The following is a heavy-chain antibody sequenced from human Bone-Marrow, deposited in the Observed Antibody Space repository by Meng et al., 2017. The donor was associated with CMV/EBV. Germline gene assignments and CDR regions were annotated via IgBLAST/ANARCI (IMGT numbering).Heavy chain of an antibody. V-gene: IGHV3-30*02. D-gene: IGHD1-26*01. Sequence: GESLKISCAASGFTFSSYGMHWVRQAPGKGLEWVAFIRYDGSNKYYVDSVKGRFTISRDNSKNTLYLQMNSLRAEDTAVYYCTKCGWGSGSYLVEATPYWGQGTLVTVSS. J-gene: IGHJ4*02. CDR1: GFTFSSYG. CDR2: IRYDGSNK. CDR3: TKCGWGSGSYLVEATPY.